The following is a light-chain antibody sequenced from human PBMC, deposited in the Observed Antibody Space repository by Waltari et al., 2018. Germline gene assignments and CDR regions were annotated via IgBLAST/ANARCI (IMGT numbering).Light chain of an antibody. CDR2: GAS. CDR3: QQYNNWPPLT. Sequence: EIVMPQSPATLSVSPGERATLSCRASQRVSSNLAWYQQKPGQAPRLLIYGASTRATGIPARFSGSGSGTEFTLTISSLQSEDCAVYYCQQYNNWPPLTFGGGTKVEIK. CDR1: QRVSSN. J-gene: IGKJ4*01. V-gene: IGKV3-15*01.